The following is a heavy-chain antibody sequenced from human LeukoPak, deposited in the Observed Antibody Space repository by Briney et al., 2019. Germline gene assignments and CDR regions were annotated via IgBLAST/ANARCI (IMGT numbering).Heavy chain of an antibody. CDR1: GGSISSSSYY. CDR3: ARTGDSHWFDP. D-gene: IGHD4-17*01. J-gene: IGHJ5*02. V-gene: IGHV4-39*07. CDR2: IYYSGST. Sequence: SETLSLTCTVSGGSISSSSYYWGWIRQPPGKGLEWIGSIYYSGSTYYNPSLKSRVTISVDTSKNQFSLKLSSVTAADTAVYYCARTGDSHWFDPWGQGTLVTVSS.